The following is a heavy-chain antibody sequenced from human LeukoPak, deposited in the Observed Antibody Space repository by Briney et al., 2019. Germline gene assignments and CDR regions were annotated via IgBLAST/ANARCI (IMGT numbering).Heavy chain of an antibody. J-gene: IGHJ6*03. Sequence: GGSLRLSCAAPGFTFSSYGMSWVRQAPGKGLEWVSAISGSGGSTYYADSVKGRFTISRDNSKNTLYLQMNSLRAEDTAVYYCAKYPREYCSGTSCYDFYYYYYMDVWGKGTTVTISS. CDR3: AKYPREYCSGTSCYDFYYYYYMDV. CDR2: ISGSGGST. CDR1: GFTFSSYG. V-gene: IGHV3-23*01. D-gene: IGHD2-2*01.